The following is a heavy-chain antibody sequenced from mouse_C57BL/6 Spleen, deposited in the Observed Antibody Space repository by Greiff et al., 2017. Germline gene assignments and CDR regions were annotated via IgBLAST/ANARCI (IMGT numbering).Heavy chain of an antibody. J-gene: IGHJ1*03. CDR3: ARGTTVVDDWYFDV. V-gene: IGHV2-6*03. Sequence: VKLQESGPGLVAPSQSLSIPCTVSGFSLTSYGVHWVRQPPGKGLEWLVVIWSDGSTTFTSALKSRLSISKDNSKSKVFLKMNRRRTDDTAIDYYARGTTVVDDWYFDVWGTGTTVTVSS. D-gene: IGHD1-1*01. CDR1: GFSLTSYG. CDR2: IWSDGST.